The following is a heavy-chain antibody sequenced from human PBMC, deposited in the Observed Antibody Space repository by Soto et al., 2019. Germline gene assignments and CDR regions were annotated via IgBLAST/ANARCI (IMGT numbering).Heavy chain of an antibody. CDR2: IWYDGSNK. D-gene: IGHD1-26*01. CDR1: GFTFSSYG. Sequence: QVQLVESGGGVVQPGRSLRLSCAASGFTFSSYGMHWVRQAPGKGLEWVAVIWYDGSNKYYADSVKGRFTISRDNYKNTLYLQMNSLRAEDTAVYYCARGEGGSYALDIWGQGTMVTVSS. V-gene: IGHV3-33*01. CDR3: ARGEGGSYALDI. J-gene: IGHJ3*02.